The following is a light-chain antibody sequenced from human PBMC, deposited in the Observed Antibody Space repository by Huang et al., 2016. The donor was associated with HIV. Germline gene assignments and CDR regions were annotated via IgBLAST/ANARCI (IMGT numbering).Light chain of an antibody. CDR2: DTS. J-gene: IGKJ2*01. CDR3: QQHSNWPL. V-gene: IGKV3-11*01. CDR1: QSVSSY. Sequence: ELVLTQSPATLSLSPGQRATLSCRASQSVSSYLAWDQQKPGQAPRLIIDDTSKRATGVPARFSGSGSGTDFTLTINRLEPEDFAVYCCQQHSNWPLLGQGTKLEI.